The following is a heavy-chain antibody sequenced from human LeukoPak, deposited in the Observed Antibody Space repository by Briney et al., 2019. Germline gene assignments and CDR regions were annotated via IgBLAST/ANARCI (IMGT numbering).Heavy chain of an antibody. CDR1: GYTFTSYA. J-gene: IGHJ5*02. Sequence: ASVKVSCKASGYTFTSYAMHWVRQAPGQRLEWMGWINAGNGNTKYSQKFQGRVTITRDTSASTAYMELSSLRSEDTAVYYCARDSENQPLSGWFDPWGQGTLVTVSS. CDR3: ARDSENQPLSGWFDP. CDR2: INAGNGNT. D-gene: IGHD2-2*01. V-gene: IGHV1-3*01.